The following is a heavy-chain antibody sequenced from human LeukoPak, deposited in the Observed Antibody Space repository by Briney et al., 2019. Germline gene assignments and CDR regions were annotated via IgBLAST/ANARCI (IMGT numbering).Heavy chain of an antibody. CDR2: IYPDDSDT. Sequence: GESLKISCKGSGYSFTSYWIGWVRQIPGKVLEWMGIIYPDDSDTRYSPSFQGQVTISADKSTSTAYLQWSSLKASDTAMYYCARSPGYSSGWYLDYWGQGTLVTVSS. CDR1: GYSFTSYW. V-gene: IGHV5-51*01. D-gene: IGHD6-19*01. CDR3: ARSPGYSSGWYLDY. J-gene: IGHJ4*02.